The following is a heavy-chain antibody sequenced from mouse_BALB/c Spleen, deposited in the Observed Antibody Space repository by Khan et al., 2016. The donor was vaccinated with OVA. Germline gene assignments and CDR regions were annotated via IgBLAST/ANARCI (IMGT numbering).Heavy chain of an antibody. CDR2: IDPSDSET. Sequence: QVQLQQSGAELVRPGASVKLSCKASGYTFTSYWMNWVKQRPGQGLEWIGMIDPSDSETHYNQMFKDKATLTVDKSSRTAYMQISSLTSEDSAVYYWARGDGNSLYWYFDVWGAGTTVTVSS. CDR3: ARGDGNSLYWYFDV. CDR1: GYTFTSYW. J-gene: IGHJ1*01. V-gene: IGHV1-61*01. D-gene: IGHD2-1*01.